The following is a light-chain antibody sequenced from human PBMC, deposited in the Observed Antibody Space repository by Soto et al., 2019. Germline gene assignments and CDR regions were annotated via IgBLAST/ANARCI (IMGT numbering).Light chain of an antibody. V-gene: IGLV1-51*01. CDR2: DNN. J-gene: IGLJ2*01. Sequence: QSVLTQPPSVSAAPGQKVTISCSGSSSNIGNNYVSWYQQLPGTAPKLLIYDNNKRPSGIPDRFSGSKSGTSATLGITGLQTGDEADYYCGTWDSSLSALVSGGGTKLTVL. CDR3: GTWDSSLSALV. CDR1: SSNIGNNY.